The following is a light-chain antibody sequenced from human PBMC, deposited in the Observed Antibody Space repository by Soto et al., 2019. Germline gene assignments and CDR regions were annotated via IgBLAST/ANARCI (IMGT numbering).Light chain of an antibody. CDR1: SGHSNYA. V-gene: IGLV4-69*01. J-gene: IGLJ3*02. Sequence: HLVLTQSPSASASLGASVKLTCTLSSGHSNYAIAWHQQQPEKGPRYLMSVNSDGSHTKGDGIPDRFSGSSSGAERYLTISSLQSEDEADYYCQTWGAGWVFGGGTKVTVL. CDR2: VNSDGSH. CDR3: QTWGAGWV.